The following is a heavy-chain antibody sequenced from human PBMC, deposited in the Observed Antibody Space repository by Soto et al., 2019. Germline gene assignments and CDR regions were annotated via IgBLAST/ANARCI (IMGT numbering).Heavy chain of an antibody. V-gene: IGHV1-18*04. J-gene: IGHJ4*02. CDR2: ISTYNSNT. D-gene: IGHD2-21*02. CDR3: ARDERDSCSGGDCFYFDY. CDR1: GYTFTNYG. Sequence: QVQLVQSGGEVKKPGASVKVSCKASGYTFTNYGISWVRQAPGQGLEWLGWISTYNSNTNSAPRLQGRLTMTTDTSASTAYMELRCLTSDGTAVYYCARDERDSCSGGDCFYFDYWGQGTLVTVSS.